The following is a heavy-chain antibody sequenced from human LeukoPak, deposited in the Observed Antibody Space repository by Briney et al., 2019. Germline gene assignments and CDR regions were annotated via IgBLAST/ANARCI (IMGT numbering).Heavy chain of an antibody. V-gene: IGHV4-34*01. CDR2: INHSGST. D-gene: IGHD3-22*01. CDR1: GGSFSGYY. J-gene: IGHJ6*02. Sequence: SETLSLTCAVYGGSFSGYYWSWIRQPPGKGLEWIGEINHSGSTNYNPSLKSRVTISVDTSENQFSLKLSSVTAADTAVYYCARFWGARYYDSSGYYNGMDVWGQGTTVTVSS. CDR3: ARFWGARYYDSSGYYNGMDV.